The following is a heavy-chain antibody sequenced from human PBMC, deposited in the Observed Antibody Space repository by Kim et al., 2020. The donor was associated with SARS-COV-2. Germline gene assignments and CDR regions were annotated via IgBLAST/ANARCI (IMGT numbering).Heavy chain of an antibody. CDR1: GFTFSNAW. CDR3: TTAPQRGYYYGMDV. J-gene: IGHJ6*02. CDR2: IKSKTDGGTT. Sequence: GGSLRLSCAASGFTFSNAWMSWVRQAPGKGLEWVGRIKSKTDGGTTDYAAPVKGRFTISRDDSKNTLYLQMNSLKTEDTAVYYCTTAPQRGYYYGMDVWGQGTTVTVSS. V-gene: IGHV3-15*01.